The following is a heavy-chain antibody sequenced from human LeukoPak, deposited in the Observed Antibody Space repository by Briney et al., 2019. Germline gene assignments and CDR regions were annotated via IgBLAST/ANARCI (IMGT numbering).Heavy chain of an antibody. CDR3: ANEYSSSWLHYYYGMDV. Sequence: PGGSLRLSCAASGFTFSNYAMSWARQAPGKGLEWVSAISGSGGSTYYADSVKGRFTISRDNSKNTLYLQMNSLRAEDTAVYYCANEYSSSWLHYYYGMDVWGQGTTVTVSS. J-gene: IGHJ6*02. V-gene: IGHV3-23*01. CDR1: GFTFSNYA. CDR2: ISGSGGST. D-gene: IGHD6-13*01.